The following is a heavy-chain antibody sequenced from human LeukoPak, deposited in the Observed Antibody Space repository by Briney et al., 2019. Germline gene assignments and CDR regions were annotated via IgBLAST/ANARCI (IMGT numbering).Heavy chain of an antibody. CDR1: GGSISSYY. D-gene: IGHD2-21*01. Sequence: PSETLSLTCTVSGGSISSYYWSWIRQPPGKGLEWIGYIYTSGSTNYNPSLKSRVTISVDTSKNQFSLKLSSVTAADTAVYYCARTDYYFDYWGQGTLDTVSS. J-gene: IGHJ4*02. CDR3: ARTDYYFDY. V-gene: IGHV4-4*09. CDR2: IYTSGST.